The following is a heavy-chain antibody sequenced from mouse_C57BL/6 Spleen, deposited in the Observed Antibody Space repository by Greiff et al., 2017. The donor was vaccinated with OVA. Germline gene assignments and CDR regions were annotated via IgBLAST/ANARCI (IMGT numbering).Heavy chain of an antibody. J-gene: IGHJ4*01. V-gene: IGHV1-52*01. Sequence: QVQLKQPGAELVRPGSSVKLSCKASGYTFTSYWMHWVKQRPIQGLEWIGNIDPSDSETHYNQKFKDKATLTVDKSSSTAYMQLSSLTSEDSAVDYCARGIYYGSRDAMDYWGQGTSVTVSS. CDR2: IDPSDSET. D-gene: IGHD1-1*01. CDR3: ARGIYYGSRDAMDY. CDR1: GYTFTSYW.